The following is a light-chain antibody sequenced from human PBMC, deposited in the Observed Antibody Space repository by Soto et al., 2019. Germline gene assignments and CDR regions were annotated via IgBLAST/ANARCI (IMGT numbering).Light chain of an antibody. J-gene: IGKJ1*01. V-gene: IGKV3-20*01. CDR2: DTS. Sequence: EIVLTQSPATLSSSPGERATLSCRASQTVSSKLAWYQHKPGQAPRLLIYDTSNRATGIPARFSGSGSGTDFTLTISRLEPEDFAVYYCQQYGSSGTFGQGTKVDIK. CDR3: QQYGSSGT. CDR1: QTVSSK.